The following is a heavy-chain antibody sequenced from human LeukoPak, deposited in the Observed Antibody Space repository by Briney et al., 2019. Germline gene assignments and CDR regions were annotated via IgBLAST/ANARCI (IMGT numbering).Heavy chain of an antibody. V-gene: IGHV3-21*01. J-gene: IGHJ4*02. CDR3: ARVVVAAAAPFDY. D-gene: IGHD6-13*01. CDR2: ISSSSSYI. CDR1: GFTFSSYS. Sequence: PGGSLRLSCAASGFTFSSYSMNWVRQAPGKGLEWVSSISSSSSYIYYADSVKGRFTISRDNAKNSLYLQMNSLRAEDTAVYYCARVVVAAAAPFDYWGQGTLVTVSS.